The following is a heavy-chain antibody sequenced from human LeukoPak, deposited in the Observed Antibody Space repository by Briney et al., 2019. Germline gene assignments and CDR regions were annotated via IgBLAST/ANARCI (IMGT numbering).Heavy chain of an antibody. CDR3: ASYPYCSSTSCYSDY. Sequence: GRSLRLSCAASGFTFSSYSMNWVRQAPGKGLEWVSYISSSSSTIYYADSVKGRFTISGDNAKNSLYLQMNSLRAEDTAVYYCASYPYCSSTSCYSDYWGQGTLVTVSS. D-gene: IGHD2-2*01. CDR1: GFTFSSYS. V-gene: IGHV3-48*01. CDR2: ISSSSSTI. J-gene: IGHJ4*02.